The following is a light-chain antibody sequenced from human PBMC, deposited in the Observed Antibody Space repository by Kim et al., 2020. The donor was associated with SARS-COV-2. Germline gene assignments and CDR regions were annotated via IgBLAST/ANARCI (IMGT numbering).Light chain of an antibody. J-gene: IGKJ2*01. CDR1: QSVSSN. Sequence: EIVMTQSPATLSVSPGERATLSCRASQSVSSNLAWYQQKPGQAPRLLIYGASIRATGIPARFSGSGSGTEFTLTISSLQSEDFAVYYCQQYNNWPQVYTFGQGTKLEI. CDR3: QQYNNWPQVYT. V-gene: IGKV3D-15*01. CDR2: GAS.